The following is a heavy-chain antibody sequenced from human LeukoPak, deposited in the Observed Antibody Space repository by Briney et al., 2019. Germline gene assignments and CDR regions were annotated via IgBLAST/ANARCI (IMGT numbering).Heavy chain of an antibody. J-gene: IGHJ5*02. CDR2: ISYSWST. CDR3: ARGNHRDGDYGCWFDP. V-gene: IGHV4-59*08. CDR1: GDSISGYF. Sequence: PSETLSLTCTVSGDSISGYFWSWLRQPPPKGLEWVGYISYSWSTNDNPSLKSRVTISVDTSKNHISLRLSSVTAADTAVYYCARGNHRDGDYGCWFDPWGQGTLVTVSS. D-gene: IGHD4-17*01.